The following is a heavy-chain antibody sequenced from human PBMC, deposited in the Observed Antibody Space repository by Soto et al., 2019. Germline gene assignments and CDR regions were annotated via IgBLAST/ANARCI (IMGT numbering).Heavy chain of an antibody. CDR1: GFTFSSYG. CDR2: ITYERSNK. Sequence: GGSLRLSCAASGFTFSSYGMHWVRQAPGKGLERVAVITYERSNKYFADPVKGCFTISRDNSKNTLYLQFNSLRAEDTAVYYCAKDGLRGYGSGPRTYYYYGMDVWGQGTTVTVSS. D-gene: IGHD5-18*01. V-gene: IGHV3-30*18. CDR3: AKDGLRGYGSGPRTYYYYGMDV. J-gene: IGHJ6*02.